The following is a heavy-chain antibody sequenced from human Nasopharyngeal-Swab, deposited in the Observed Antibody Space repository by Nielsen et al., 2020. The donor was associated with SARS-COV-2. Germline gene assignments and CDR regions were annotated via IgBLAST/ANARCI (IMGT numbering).Heavy chain of an antibody. CDR2: IDPSDSYT. CDR3: ARHLGIAVAVTSLDFGY. J-gene: IGHJ4*02. V-gene: IGHV5-10-1*01. D-gene: IGHD6-19*01. Sequence: VRQMPGKGLEWMGRIDPSDSYTNYSPSFQGHVTISADKSISTAYLQWSSLKASDTAMYYCARHLGIAVAVTSLDFGYWGQGTLVTVSS.